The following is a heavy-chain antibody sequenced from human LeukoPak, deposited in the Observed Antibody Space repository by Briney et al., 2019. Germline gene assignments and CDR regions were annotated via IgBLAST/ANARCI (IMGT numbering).Heavy chain of an antibody. D-gene: IGHD6-6*01. V-gene: IGHV3-30*02. CDR3: ARDWGTSSLYLVN. Sequence: GRSLRISCAASGFNFSSKGMHWVRQAPCKGLECVAFIQNDGNNKKYADSVKGRFTISRDNSRNTLFLQMNSLRAEDTAVYYCARDWGTSSLYLVNWGQGTLVTVSS. CDR2: IQNDGNNK. J-gene: IGHJ4*02. CDR1: GFNFSSKG.